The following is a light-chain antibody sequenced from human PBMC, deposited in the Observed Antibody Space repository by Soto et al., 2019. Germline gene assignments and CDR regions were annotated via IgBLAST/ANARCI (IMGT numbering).Light chain of an antibody. CDR1: QGIRND. J-gene: IGKJ1*01. CDR3: LQHNTYPRT. Sequence: DIQMTQSPSSLSASVGDRVTITCRASQGIRNDLACYQQRPGKAPKRLIYAASSLQSGVPSRFSGSGSGTEFTLTISSVQPEDFATYYCLQHNTYPRTFGQGTKVEIK. CDR2: AAS. V-gene: IGKV1-17*01.